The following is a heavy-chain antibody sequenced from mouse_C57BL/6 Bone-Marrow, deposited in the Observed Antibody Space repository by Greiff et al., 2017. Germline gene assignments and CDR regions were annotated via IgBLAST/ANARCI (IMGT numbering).Heavy chain of an antibody. CDR3: ARRSDWCEGGYYFDY. CDR2: IYPRSGYT. CDR1: GYTFTSYG. D-gene: IGHD1-1*02. Sequence: VQLQQSGAELARPGASVTLSCKASGYTFTSYGISWVKQRTGQGLEWIGDIYPRSGYTYYNEKFKGKATLTADKSASTAYMELRSLTSEDSAVYFWARRSDWCEGGYYFDYWGQGTTVTVSS. V-gene: IGHV1-81*01. J-gene: IGHJ2*01.